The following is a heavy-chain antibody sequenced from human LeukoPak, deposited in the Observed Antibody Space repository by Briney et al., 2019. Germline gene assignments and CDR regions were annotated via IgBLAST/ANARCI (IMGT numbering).Heavy chain of an antibody. CDR2: IKSDGSSS. J-gene: IGHJ4*02. D-gene: IGHD4-23*01. Sequence: GGSLRLSCAASGFTFSSYFWMHWVRQAPGKGLVWVSRIKSDGSSSTYADSVKGRFTISRDNAKNSLYLQMNTLRAEDTAVYYCVRDLDLGGYSSFEFWGQGTLVTVSS. V-gene: IGHV3-74*01. CDR1: GFTFSSYFW. CDR3: VRDLDLGGYSSFEF.